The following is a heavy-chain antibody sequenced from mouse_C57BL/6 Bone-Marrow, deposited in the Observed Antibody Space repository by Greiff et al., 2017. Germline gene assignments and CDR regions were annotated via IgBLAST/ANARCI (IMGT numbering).Heavy chain of an antibody. D-gene: IGHD1-1*01. CDR2: ISYDCSN. CDR1: GYSINSGYY. V-gene: IGHV3-6*01. CDR3: ARRDYYGSSYWFAY. J-gene: IGHJ3*01. Sequence: EVQLVQSGPGLVQPSQSLSLTCSVTGYSINSGYYWNWIRQFPGNKLEWMGYISYDCSNTKNPSLQNRISITRSTSKNQCFLKLNSVTTEDTATYCCARRDYYGSSYWFAYWGQGTLVTVSA.